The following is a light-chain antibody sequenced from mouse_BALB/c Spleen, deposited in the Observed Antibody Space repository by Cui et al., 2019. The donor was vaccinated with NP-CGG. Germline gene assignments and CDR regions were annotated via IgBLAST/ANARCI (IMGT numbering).Light chain of an antibody. J-gene: IGLJ1*01. V-gene: IGLV1*01. CDR1: TGAVTTSNY. Sequence: VLTQESALTTSPGETVTLTCRSSTGAVTTSNYANWVQDKPDHLFTGLIGGTNNRAPGVPARFSGSLIGDKAALTITGAQTEDEAIYFCALWYSNHWVFGGGTKLTVL. CDR2: GTN. CDR3: ALWYSNHWV.